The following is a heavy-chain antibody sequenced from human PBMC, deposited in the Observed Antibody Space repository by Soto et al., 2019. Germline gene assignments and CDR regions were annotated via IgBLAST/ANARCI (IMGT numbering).Heavy chain of an antibody. CDR3: ARDRRDRAAGVIYYYGMEV. CDR2: IFDAATT. Sequence: QVQLQESGPGLMKPSGTLSLICSVSGESVGRGTNYWSWVRQAPGRGLEWIGYIFDAATTNYNPSFESRVSISLDAAKNQVSLKLTSVTAADTAIYYCARDRRDRAAGVIYYYGMEVWGQGTSVTVSS. V-gene: IGHV4-61*01. D-gene: IGHD6-13*01. J-gene: IGHJ6*02. CDR1: GESVGRGTNY.